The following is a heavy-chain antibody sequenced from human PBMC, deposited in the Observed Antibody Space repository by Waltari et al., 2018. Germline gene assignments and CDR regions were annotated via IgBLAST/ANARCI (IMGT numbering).Heavy chain of an antibody. V-gene: IGHV4-38-2*01. CDR1: GYSISSGYY. Sequence: QVQLQESGPGLVKPSETLSLTCAVSGYSISSGYYWGWLRQPPGKGLEWIGSIYHSGSTYYNPSLRSRVTISVDTSKNQFSLKLSSVTAADTAVYYCARAPIAAAQDPFDYWGQGTLVTVSS. D-gene: IGHD6-13*01. CDR2: IYHSGST. J-gene: IGHJ4*02. CDR3: ARAPIAAAQDPFDY.